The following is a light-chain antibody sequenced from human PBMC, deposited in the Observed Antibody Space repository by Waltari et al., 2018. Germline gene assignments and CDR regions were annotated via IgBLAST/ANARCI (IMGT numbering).Light chain of an antibody. CDR3: QQYRSTLWT. Sequence: DIVMTQSPDSLAVSLGERATINCKSSQSVLFSTNNKNYLAWYQQKTGQPPKLLFYWASTRESGVPDRFSSSGSGTDFTLTISSLQAEDVAVYYCQQYRSTLWTFGQGTRVEIK. V-gene: IGKV4-1*01. CDR2: WAS. CDR1: QSVLFSTNNKNY. J-gene: IGKJ1*01.